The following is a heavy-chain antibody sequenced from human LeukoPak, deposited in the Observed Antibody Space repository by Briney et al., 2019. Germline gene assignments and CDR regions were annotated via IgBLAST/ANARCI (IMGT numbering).Heavy chain of an antibody. V-gene: IGHV3-21*01. J-gene: IGHJ5*02. D-gene: IGHD3-9*01. CDR1: GFTFSSYG. CDR2: ISSSSSYI. CDR3: ARDFDLGMRPGHWFDP. Sequence: GGSLRLSCAASGFTFSSYGMNWVRQAPGKGLEWVSSISSSSSYIYYADSVKGRFTISRDNAKNSLYLQMNSLRAEDTAVYYCARDFDLGMRPGHWFDPWGQGTLVTVSS.